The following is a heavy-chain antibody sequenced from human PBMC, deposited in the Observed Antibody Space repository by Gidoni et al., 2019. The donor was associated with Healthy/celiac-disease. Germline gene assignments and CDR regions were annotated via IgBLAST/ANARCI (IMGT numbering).Heavy chain of an antibody. CDR1: GFTFSSYA. Sequence: EVQLLESGGGLVQPGGSLRLSCAASGFTFSSYAMSWVRQAPGKGLELVSAISGSGGSTYYADSVKGRFTISRDNSKNTLYLQMNSLRAEDTAVYYCAKDLGYSSGWSDYWGQGTLVTVSS. CDR2: ISGSGGST. J-gene: IGHJ4*02. D-gene: IGHD6-19*01. CDR3: AKDLGYSSGWSDY. V-gene: IGHV3-23*01.